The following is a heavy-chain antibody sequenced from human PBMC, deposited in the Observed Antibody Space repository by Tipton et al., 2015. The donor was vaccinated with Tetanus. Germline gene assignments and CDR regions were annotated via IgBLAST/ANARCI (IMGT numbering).Heavy chain of an antibody. CDR3: AGVLRSESVGWFDP. CDR1: GGSISSSNYY. J-gene: IGHJ5*02. Sequence: TLSLTCTVSGGSISSSNYYWSWIRQSPGKGLEWIGYISYSGRTNYNPSLKSRVPLSVDTAKNQFSLKLSSVTVADTAVYYCAGVLRSESVGWFDPWGQGSLVTVSS. V-gene: IGHV4-61*05. CDR2: ISYSGRT. D-gene: IGHD3-3*01.